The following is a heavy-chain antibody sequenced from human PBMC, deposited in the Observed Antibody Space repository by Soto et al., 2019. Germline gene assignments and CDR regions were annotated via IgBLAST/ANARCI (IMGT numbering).Heavy chain of an antibody. CDR2: MNPNSGNT. J-gene: IGHJ6*02. Sequence: QVQLVQSGAEVKKPGASVKVSCKASGYTFTSYDINWVRQATGQGLEWMGWMNPNSGNTGYAQKFQGRVTMSRNTSISTAYMELRSVKSDDTAVYYCAREKSYGMDVWGQGTTVTVSS. CDR1: GYTFTSYD. CDR3: AREKSYGMDV. V-gene: IGHV1-8*01.